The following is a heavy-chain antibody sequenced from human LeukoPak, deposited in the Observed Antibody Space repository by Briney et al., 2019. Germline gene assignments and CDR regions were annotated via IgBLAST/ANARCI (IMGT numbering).Heavy chain of an antibody. CDR1: GFTFSSYA. J-gene: IGHJ4*02. V-gene: IGHV3-23*01. Sequence: GGSLRLSCAASGFTFSSYAMSWVRQAPGKGLEWVSAISGSGYSTYHADSVKGRCAISRDNSKNTLYLQMNSLRAEDTAVYYCAKEAGYSGYDYPDYWGQGTLVTVSS. D-gene: IGHD5-12*01. CDR3: AKEAGYSGYDYPDY. CDR2: ISGSGYST.